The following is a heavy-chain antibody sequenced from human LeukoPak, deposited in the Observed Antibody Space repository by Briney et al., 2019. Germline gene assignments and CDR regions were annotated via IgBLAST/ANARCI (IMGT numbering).Heavy chain of an antibody. D-gene: IGHD3-22*01. CDR2: IRYDGSNK. J-gene: IGHJ5*02. Sequence: GGSLRLSCAASGFTFSSYGMHWVRQAPGKGLEGVAFIRYDGSNKFYADSVKGRFTISRDNSKNTLYLQMNSLRAEDTAVYYCAKSNYYDSSDWFDPWGXGXLVTVSS. CDR1: GFTFSSYG. CDR3: AKSNYYDSSDWFDP. V-gene: IGHV3-30*02.